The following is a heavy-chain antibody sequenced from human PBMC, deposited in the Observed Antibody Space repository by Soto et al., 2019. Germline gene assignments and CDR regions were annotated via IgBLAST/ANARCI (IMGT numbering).Heavy chain of an antibody. CDR1: GFSLNTYGVG. Sequence: QITLKESGPALVTPTQALTLTCTFSGFSLNTYGVGVGWIRQPPGKALEWLALIYWDDDKRYSPSLKSRLSITKGPSNNQVVLTMTNMDPVDTAKYSWALRQGETRFNGWFDSWGQGIMVTVSS. D-gene: IGHD2-8*01. V-gene: IGHV2-5*02. CDR2: IYWDDDK. J-gene: IGHJ5*01. CDR3: ALRQGETRFNGWFDS.